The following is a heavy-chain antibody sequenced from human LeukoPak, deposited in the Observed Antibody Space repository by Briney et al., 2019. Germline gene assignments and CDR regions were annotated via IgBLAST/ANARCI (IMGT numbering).Heavy chain of an antibody. V-gene: IGHV3-53*01. CDR3: ARDGRFSSASSNWFDP. J-gene: IGHJ5*02. D-gene: IGHD6-19*01. CDR1: GFTVSSNY. Sequence: GGSLRLSCAASGFTVSSNYISWVREAPGKGLEWGSVIYSGGSTYYADSVKGRFTISRDNSKNTLYLQMNSLRAEDTAVYYCARDGRFSSASSNWFDPWGQGTLVTVSS. CDR2: IYSGGST.